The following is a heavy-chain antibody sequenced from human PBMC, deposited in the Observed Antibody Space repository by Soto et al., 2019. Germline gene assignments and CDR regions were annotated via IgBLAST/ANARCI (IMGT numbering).Heavy chain of an antibody. D-gene: IGHD4-17*01. V-gene: IGHV1-69*02. Sequence: SVKVSCKASGGTFSSYTISWVRQAPGQGLEWMGRIIPILGIANYAQKFQGRVTITADKSTSTAYMELSSLRSEDTAVYYCARVVYGDYPDDAFDIWGQGTMVTVSS. CDR3: ARVVYGDYPDDAFDI. CDR1: GGTFSSYT. J-gene: IGHJ3*02. CDR2: IIPILGIA.